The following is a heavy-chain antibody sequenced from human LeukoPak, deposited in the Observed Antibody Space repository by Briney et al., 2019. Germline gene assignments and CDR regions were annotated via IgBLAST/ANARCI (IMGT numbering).Heavy chain of an antibody. CDR2: ISYDGSNK. V-gene: IGHV3-30*18. CDR1: GFTFSSYG. D-gene: IGHD2-21*02. Sequence: GGSLRLSCAASGFTFSSYGMHWVRQAPGKGLEWVAFISYDGSNKYYADSVKGRFTIARDNSKNTLYVQLNSLRTEDTAVYYCAKMNAAYCGGDCYSNWFGHWGQGTLVTVSS. CDR3: AKMNAAYCGGDCYSNWFGH. J-gene: IGHJ5*02.